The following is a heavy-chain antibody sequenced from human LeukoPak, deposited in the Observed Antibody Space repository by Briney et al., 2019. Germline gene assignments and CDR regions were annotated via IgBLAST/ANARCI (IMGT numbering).Heavy chain of an antibody. Sequence: GASVKVSCKASGGTFSSYAISWVRQAPGQGLEWMGGIIPIFGPANYAQKFQGRVTITADESTSTAYMELSSLRSEDTAVYYCAREPISQQLVLIGPGMDVWGQGTTVTVSS. CDR3: AREPISQQLVLIGPGMDV. CDR1: GGTFSSYA. V-gene: IGHV1-69*13. CDR2: IIPIFGPA. D-gene: IGHD6-13*01. J-gene: IGHJ6*02.